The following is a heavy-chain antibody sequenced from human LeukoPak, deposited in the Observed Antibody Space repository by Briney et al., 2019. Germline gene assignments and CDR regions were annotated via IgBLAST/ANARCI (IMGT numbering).Heavy chain of an antibody. J-gene: IGHJ4*02. Sequence: GASLRLSCAASGFTFKKYGMSWVRQAPGKGLEWVSTINDSGANTHYADSVKGRFTISRDSSKNTLFLQMNSLRADDTARYYCTKGDGGWYPIDSWGQGTLIIVSS. D-gene: IGHD6-19*01. CDR2: INDSGANT. CDR3: TKGDGGWYPIDS. V-gene: IGHV3-23*01. CDR1: GFTFKKYG.